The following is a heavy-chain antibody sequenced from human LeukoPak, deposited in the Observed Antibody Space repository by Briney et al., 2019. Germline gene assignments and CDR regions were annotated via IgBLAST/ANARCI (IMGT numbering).Heavy chain of an antibody. V-gene: IGHV3-48*03. J-gene: IGHJ4*02. CDR3: ARDRVGVSAYDSLFDY. D-gene: IGHD5-12*01. CDR1: GFTFSSYE. CDR2: ISSSGSTI. Sequence: GGSLRLSCAASGFTFSSYEMTWVRQAPGKGLEWVSYISSSGSTIYYADSVKGRFTISRDNAKNSLYLQMNSLRAEDTAVYYCARDRVGVSAYDSLFDYWGQGTLVTVSS.